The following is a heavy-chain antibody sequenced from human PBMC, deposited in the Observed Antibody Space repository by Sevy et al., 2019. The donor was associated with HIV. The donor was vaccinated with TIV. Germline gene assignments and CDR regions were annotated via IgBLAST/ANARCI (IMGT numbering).Heavy chain of an antibody. Sequence: GGSLRLSCAASGFTFRSYSMNWVRQAPGRGLEWVSSITSSSSFIFYADSVKGRFTISRDNAKNSLFLQMNSLRAEDTAVYCCARPTSGLSEYEPLDNARFYGMDVWGQGTTVTVSS. V-gene: IGHV3-21*01. D-gene: IGHD1-20*01. J-gene: IGHJ6*02. CDR2: ITSSSSFI. CDR1: GFTFRSYS. CDR3: ARPTSGLSEYEPLDNARFYGMDV.